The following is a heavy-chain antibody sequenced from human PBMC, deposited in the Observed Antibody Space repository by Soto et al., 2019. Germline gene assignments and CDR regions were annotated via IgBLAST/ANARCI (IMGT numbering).Heavy chain of an antibody. CDR2: INPGNGNR. CDR1: GYSFTTAT. V-gene: IGHV1-3*01. CDR3: ARWAAGCDY. J-gene: IGHJ4*02. Sequence: ASVKVSCKASGYSFTTATLHWLRQAPGQRLEWMGSINPGNGNRKYSQKFQGRVTITRDTSASTAYMELSSPTSEYTAIYYCARWAAGCDYWGQGTLVTVCS. D-gene: IGHD6-13*01.